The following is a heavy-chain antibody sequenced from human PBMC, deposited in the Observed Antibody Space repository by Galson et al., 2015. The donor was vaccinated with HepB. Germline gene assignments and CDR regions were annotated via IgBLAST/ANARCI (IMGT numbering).Heavy chain of an antibody. V-gene: IGHV1-18*01. D-gene: IGHD3-22*01. CDR1: GYSFISYG. J-gene: IGHJ3*02. CDR2: ISDYNGDT. Sequence: SVKVSCKASGYSFISYGINWVRQAPGQGLEWMGWISDYNGDTNYAQNLQGRVTMTTDTPTSTAYMELRSLRSGDTAVYYCARDAVPYYQDSSAENAFDIWGQGTMVTVSS. CDR3: ARDAVPYYQDSSAENAFDI.